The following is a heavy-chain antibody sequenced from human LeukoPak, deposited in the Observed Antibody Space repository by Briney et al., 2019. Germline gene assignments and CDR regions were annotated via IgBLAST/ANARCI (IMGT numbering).Heavy chain of an antibody. J-gene: IGHJ3*02. CDR2: IYSGGCT. Sequence: SETLSLTCTVSGGSISSSYYWDWIRQSPGKGLEWIGNIYSGGCTYYTPSLKSRVTISVDTSKNQFSLKLSSVTAADAAIYFCARHSRSGSGGYENAFDIWGQGTMVTVSS. CDR1: GGSISSSYY. D-gene: IGHD5-12*01. CDR3: ARHSRSGSGGYENAFDI. V-gene: IGHV4-39*01.